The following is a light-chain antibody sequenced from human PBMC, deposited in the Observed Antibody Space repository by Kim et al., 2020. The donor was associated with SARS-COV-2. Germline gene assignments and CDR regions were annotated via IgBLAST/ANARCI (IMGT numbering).Light chain of an antibody. J-gene: IGLJ3*02. Sequence: GLSITIYITGTSSDVGGYDYVSWYQQHPGKAPKLLIYDVSKRPSGVSNRFSGSKSGNTASLTISGLQAEDEADYYCCSYTGSSTWVFGGGTQLTVL. CDR1: SSDVGGYDY. CDR3: CSYTGSSTWV. V-gene: IGLV2-14*04. CDR2: DVS.